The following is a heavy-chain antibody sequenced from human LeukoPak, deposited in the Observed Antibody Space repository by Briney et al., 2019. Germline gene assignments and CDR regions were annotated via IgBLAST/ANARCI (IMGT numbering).Heavy chain of an antibody. D-gene: IGHD1-26*01. Sequence: GGSLRLSCAASGFTFSSYSMNWVRQAPGKGLEWVSSISSSSSYIYYADSVKGRFTISRDNSKNTLYLQMNSLRAEDTAVYYCEKDRVALVGPIGNALDIWGQGTMVTVSS. J-gene: IGHJ3*02. CDR1: GFTFSSYS. CDR2: ISSSSSYI. CDR3: EKDRVALVGPIGNALDI. V-gene: IGHV3-21*04.